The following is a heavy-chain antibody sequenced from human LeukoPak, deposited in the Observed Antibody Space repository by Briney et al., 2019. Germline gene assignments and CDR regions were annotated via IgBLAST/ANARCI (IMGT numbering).Heavy chain of an antibody. Sequence: PSETLSLTCAVSGGSITSSNWWTWVRQPPGKGLEWIGETHHSGSTNYNPSLQSRVSMSVDKSKNLFSLKLSSVTAADTAMYYCARVYRSSSSCYYFDYWGQGTLVTVSS. CDR2: THHSGST. CDR3: ARVYRSSSSCYYFDY. D-gene: IGHD2-2*01. CDR1: GGSITSSNW. V-gene: IGHV4-4*02. J-gene: IGHJ4*02.